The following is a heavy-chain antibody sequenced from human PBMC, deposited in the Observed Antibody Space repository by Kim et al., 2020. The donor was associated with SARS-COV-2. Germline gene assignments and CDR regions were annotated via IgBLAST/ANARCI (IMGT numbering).Heavy chain of an antibody. CDR3: ARDFGQPWLDY. Sequence: GGSLRLSCAASGFTFSSYGMHWVRQAPGKGLEWVAVISYDGSNKYYADSVKGRFTISRDNSKNTLYLQMNSLRAEDTAVYYCARDFGQPWLDYWGQGTLGTVSS. D-gene: IGHD5-18*01. J-gene: IGHJ4*02. V-gene: IGHV3-33*05. CDR2: ISYDGSNK. CDR1: GFTFSSYG.